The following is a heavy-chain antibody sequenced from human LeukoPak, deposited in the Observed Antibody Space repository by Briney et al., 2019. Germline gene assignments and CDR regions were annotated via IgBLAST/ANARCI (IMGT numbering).Heavy chain of an antibody. J-gene: IGHJ4*02. CDR3: TRENWGPDY. Sequence: GDSLRLSCAASGFTFKKYWMTWVRQAPGKGLEWLANIKQDGSDKHYVNSVKGRFTISRDNAKNSVYLQLNSLRDEDTAIYYCTRENWGPDYWGQGTLVTVSS. V-gene: IGHV3-7*01. CDR1: GFTFKKYW. CDR2: IKQDGSDK. D-gene: IGHD7-27*01.